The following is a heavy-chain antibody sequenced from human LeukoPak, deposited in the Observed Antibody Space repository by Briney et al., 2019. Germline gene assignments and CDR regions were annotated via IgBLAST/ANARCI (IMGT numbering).Heavy chain of an antibody. V-gene: IGHV3-7*01. CDR3: ATDRGWRTSGYYLYYFEY. J-gene: IGHJ4*02. Sequence: LSGGSLRLFCAASGFIFTGYFMSWVRQAPGKGLEWVASIKHDGSEKYYVDSVRGRFTISRDNTKNLLYLQMSSLRAEDTAVYYCATDRGWRTSGYYLYYFEYWGQGTLVTFSS. D-gene: IGHD3-3*01. CDR2: IKHDGSEK. CDR1: GFIFTGYF.